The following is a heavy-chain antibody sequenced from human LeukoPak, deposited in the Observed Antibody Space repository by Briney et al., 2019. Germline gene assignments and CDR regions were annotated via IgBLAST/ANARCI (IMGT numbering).Heavy chain of an antibody. D-gene: IGHD6-13*01. V-gene: IGHV1-69*04. CDR1: GGTFSSYA. Sequence: GASVKVSCKASGGTFSSYAISWVRQAPGQGLEWMGRIIPILGIANYAQKFQGRVTITADKSTSTAYMELSSLRSEDTAVYYCAKASGWQQLLTFYYYYGMDVWGQGTTVTVSS. CDR2: IIPILGIA. CDR3: AKASGWQQLLTFYYYYGMDV. J-gene: IGHJ6*02.